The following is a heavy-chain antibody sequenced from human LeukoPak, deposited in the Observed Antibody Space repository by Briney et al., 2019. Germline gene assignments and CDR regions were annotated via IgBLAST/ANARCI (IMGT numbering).Heavy chain of an antibody. J-gene: IGHJ5*02. Sequence: SETLSLTCSVSGGPISKYYLSWIRQAAGKGLEWIGRIFTSGSATSSSSLKSRVTMSVDTSKNQFSLNLSSVTAADTALYYCVSGYGSGSYHLWGQGILVNVSS. CDR1: GGPISKYY. V-gene: IGHV4-4*07. D-gene: IGHD3-10*01. CDR3: VSGYGSGSYHL. CDR2: IFTSGSA.